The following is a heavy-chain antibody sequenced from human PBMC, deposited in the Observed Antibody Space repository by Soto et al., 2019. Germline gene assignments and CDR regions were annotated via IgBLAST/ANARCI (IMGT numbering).Heavy chain of an antibody. Sequence: EVQLVESGGGLVQPGGSLRLSCAASGLTFSSYWMHWVRQAPGKGLVWVSRINSAGSSTSYADFVKGRFTISRDNAKNTMYLQMNSRRAEDTAVYYCALSHTVTTDYWGQGTLVTGSS. CDR2: INSAGSST. J-gene: IGHJ4*02. CDR3: ALSHTVTTDY. D-gene: IGHD4-17*01. V-gene: IGHV3-74*01. CDR1: GLTFSSYW.